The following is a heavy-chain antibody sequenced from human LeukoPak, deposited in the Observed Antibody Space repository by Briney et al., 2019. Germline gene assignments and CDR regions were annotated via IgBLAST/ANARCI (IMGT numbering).Heavy chain of an antibody. CDR2: INGGDGDT. V-gene: IGHV1-3*01. Sequence: APVKVSCKASGYTFTSFAIHWVRPAPGQRLEWMGWINGGDGDTKYLQNFQGRVTIPRDTSASTSYMELSSLTSEDTAIYYCALTDYGDYWGQGTLVTVSS. CDR1: GYTFTSFA. CDR3: ALTDYGDY. J-gene: IGHJ4*02.